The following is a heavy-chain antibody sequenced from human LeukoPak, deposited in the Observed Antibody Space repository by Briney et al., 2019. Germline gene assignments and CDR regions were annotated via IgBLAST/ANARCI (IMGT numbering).Heavy chain of an antibody. CDR3: APPPSGGWDY. Sequence: SETLSLTCTVSGGSISSSSYYWGWHRQPPGQGLEWIGSIYYSGSTYYNPSLKSRVTISVDTSKNQFSLKLSSVTAADTAVYYCAPPPSGGWDYWGQGTLAPVSS. V-gene: IGHV4-39*01. CDR1: GGSISSSSYY. J-gene: IGHJ4*02. CDR2: IYYSGST. D-gene: IGHD4-23*01.